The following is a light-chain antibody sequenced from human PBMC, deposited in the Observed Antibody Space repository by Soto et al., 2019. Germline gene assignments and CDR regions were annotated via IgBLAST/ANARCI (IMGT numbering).Light chain of an antibody. CDR1: SSDVGGYNY. Sequence: QAVVTQPASVSGSPGQSITISCTGTSSDVGGYNYVSWYQQHPGKAPKLMICEVSNRPSGVSNRFSGSKSGNTASLTISGLQAEDEADYYCSSYTDSSTRVVFGGGTKLTVL. CDR3: SSYTDSSTRVV. CDR2: EVS. V-gene: IGLV2-14*01. J-gene: IGLJ2*01.